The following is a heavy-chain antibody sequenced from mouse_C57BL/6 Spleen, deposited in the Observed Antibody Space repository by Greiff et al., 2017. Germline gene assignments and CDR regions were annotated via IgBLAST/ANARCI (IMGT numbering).Heavy chain of an antibody. CDR2: INYDGSST. CDR3: ARDRGDGYDY. V-gene: IGHV5-16*01. CDR1: GFTFSDYY. J-gene: IGHJ2*01. D-gene: IGHD2-3*01. Sequence: EVKLMESEGGLVQPGSSMKLSCTASGFTFSDYYMAWVRQVPDKGLEWVANINYDGSSTYYLDSLKSRFIISRDNAKNILYLQMSSLKSEDTATYYCARDRGDGYDYWGQGTTLTVSS.